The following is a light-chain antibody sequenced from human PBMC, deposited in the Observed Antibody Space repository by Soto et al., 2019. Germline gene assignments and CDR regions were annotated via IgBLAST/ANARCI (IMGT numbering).Light chain of an antibody. CDR2: DVS. J-gene: IGLJ1*01. CDR1: SSDVGGYNY. V-gene: IGLV2-14*01. Sequence: QSALTQPPSASGSPGQSVPISCTGTSSDVGGYNYVSWYQQHPGKAPKLMIYDVSNRPSGVSNRFSGSKSGNTASLTISGLQAEDEPDYYCSSYTSSSTPLYVFGTSTKVTVL. CDR3: SSYTSSSTPLYV.